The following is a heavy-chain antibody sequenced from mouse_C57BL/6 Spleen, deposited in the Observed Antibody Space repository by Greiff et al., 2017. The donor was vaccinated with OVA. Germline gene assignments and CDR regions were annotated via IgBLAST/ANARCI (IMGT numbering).Heavy chain of an antibody. J-gene: IGHJ1*03. D-gene: IGHD1-1*01. V-gene: IGHV1-39*01. CDR2: INPNYGTT. CDR3: ARDYGSRDWYFDV. CDR1: GYSFPDYN. Sequence: VHVKQSGPELVKPGASVKISCKASGYSFPDYNMNWVKQSNGKSLEWIGVINPNYGTTSYNQKFKGKATLPVDQSSSTAYMQLNSLTSRDSSVYYCARDYGSRDWYFDVWGTGTTVTVSS.